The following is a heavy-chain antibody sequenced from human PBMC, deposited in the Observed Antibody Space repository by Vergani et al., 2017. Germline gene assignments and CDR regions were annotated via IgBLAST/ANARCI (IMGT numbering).Heavy chain of an antibody. CDR3: ARGSCLGGSCYKPLFDY. D-gene: IGHD2-15*01. J-gene: IGHJ4*02. Sequence: QVQLQESGPGLVKPSQTLSLTCTVSGSSIKSHNYYWSWIRQPAGKGLEWIGRIHTSGSTNYNPSLKSRVTMSEDTSKNQFSLNLTSVTAADTAVYFCARGSCLGGSCYKPLFDYWGQGILVTVSS. CDR1: GSSIKSHNYY. V-gene: IGHV4-61*02. CDR2: IHTSGST.